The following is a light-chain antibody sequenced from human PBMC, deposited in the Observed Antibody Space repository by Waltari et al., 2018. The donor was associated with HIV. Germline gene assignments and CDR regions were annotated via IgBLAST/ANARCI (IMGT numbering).Light chain of an antibody. J-gene: IGKJ5*01. CDR2: SAS. Sequence: EIVMTQSPATLSVSPGARATLSCRASQSVSTNLAWYQQKPGQAPRLLIFSASARAAGIPARFSGSGSGTDFTLTITSPQSEDCAVYYCQHYNNRPPLTFGQGTRLEI. CDR3: QHYNNRPPLT. V-gene: IGKV3-15*01. CDR1: QSVSTN.